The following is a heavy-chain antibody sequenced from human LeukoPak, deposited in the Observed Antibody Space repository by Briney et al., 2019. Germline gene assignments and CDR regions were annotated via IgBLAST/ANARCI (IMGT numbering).Heavy chain of an antibody. V-gene: IGHV3-11*06. CDR3: ARQARMPEY. CDR2: ISGSSRDT. J-gene: IGHJ4*02. D-gene: IGHD2-2*01. CDR1: GFTFRDSY. Sequence: GGSLRLSCAAPGFTFRDSYMSWIRQAPGKGLEWVSYISGSSRDTSYAHSVKGRFTISRANAKNSLYLQMTRLRPEDTAVYYCARQARMPEYWGEGALGTVSS.